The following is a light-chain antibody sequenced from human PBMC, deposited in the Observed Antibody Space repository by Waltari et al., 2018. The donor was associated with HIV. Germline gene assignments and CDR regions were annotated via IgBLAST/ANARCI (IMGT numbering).Light chain of an antibody. CDR3: CSYAGSVV. J-gene: IGLJ2*01. CDR2: EGS. Sequence: SALTHPASVSESPGQSITTSCTGTSSDGGSYNVVSWYQQHPGKAPKLMIYEGSKRPSGVSNRFSGSKSGNTASLTISGLQAEDEADYYCCSYAGSVVFGGGTKLTVL. V-gene: IGLV2-23*01. CDR1: SSDGGSYNV.